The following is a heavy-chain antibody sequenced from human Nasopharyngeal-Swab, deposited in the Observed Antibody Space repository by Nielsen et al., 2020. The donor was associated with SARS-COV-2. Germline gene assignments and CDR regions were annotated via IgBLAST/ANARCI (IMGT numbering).Heavy chain of an antibody. CDR2: IKQDGSEK. D-gene: IGHD2-2*03. CDR1: GFTFSSYW. V-gene: IGHV3-7*03. Sequence: GESLKISCAASGFTFSSYWMSWVRQAPGKGLEWVANIKQDGSEKYYVDSVKGRFTISRDNAENSLYLQMNSLRAEDTAVYYCARGVVGYCSSTSCTTDSYYYYYMDVWGKGTTVTVSS. CDR3: ARGVVGYCSSTSCTTDSYYYYYMDV. J-gene: IGHJ6*03.